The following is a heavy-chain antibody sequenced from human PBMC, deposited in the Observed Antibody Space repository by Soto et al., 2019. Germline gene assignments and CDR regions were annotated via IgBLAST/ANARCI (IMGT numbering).Heavy chain of an antibody. V-gene: IGHV3-48*01. Sequence: PGGSLRLSCAASGFTFSSYSMNWVRQAPGKGLEWVSYISSSSSTIYYADSVKGRFTISRDNSMGTLYLQMKSLRVEDTAIYYCAKEVSLGSTVDLGYWGQGALVTVSS. CDR2: ISSSSSTI. D-gene: IGHD7-27*01. CDR3: AKEVSLGSTVDLGY. CDR1: GFTFSSYS. J-gene: IGHJ4*02.